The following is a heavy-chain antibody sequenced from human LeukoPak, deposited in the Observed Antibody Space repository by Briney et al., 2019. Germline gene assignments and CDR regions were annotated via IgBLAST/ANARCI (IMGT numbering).Heavy chain of an antibody. V-gene: IGHV5-51*01. D-gene: IGHD5-12*01. CDR1: GYSFTSYW. CDR2: IYPGDSDT. Sequence: GESLKISCKVSGYSFTSYWISWVRQMPGKGLEWMGIIYPGDSDTRYSPSFQGQATISADKSISTAYLQWSSLKASDTAMYYCASHQTNSGYDNFDYWGQGTLVTFST. CDR3: ASHQTNSGYDNFDY. J-gene: IGHJ4*02.